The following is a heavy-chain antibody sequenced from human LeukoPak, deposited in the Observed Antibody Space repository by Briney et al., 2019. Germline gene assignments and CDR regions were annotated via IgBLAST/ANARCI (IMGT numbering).Heavy chain of an antibody. CDR2: TSYDGSNR. V-gene: IGHV3-30*18. Sequence: GRSLRLSCAASGFTFSSYGMHWVRQAPGKGLEWVAFTSYDGSNRYYADSVRGRFTISRDNSKNTLYLQMNSPTADDTADDTAVYYCAKGYGSGSCGVDYWGQGTLVTVSS. D-gene: IGHD3-10*01. CDR3: VYYCAKGYGSGSCGVDY. CDR1: GFTFSSYG. J-gene: IGHJ4*02.